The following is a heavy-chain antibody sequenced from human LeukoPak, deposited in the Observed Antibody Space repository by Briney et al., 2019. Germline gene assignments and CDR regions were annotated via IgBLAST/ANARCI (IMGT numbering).Heavy chain of an antibody. V-gene: IGHV3-11*04. CDR2: ISSSGSTI. J-gene: IGHJ4*02. CDR3: ARDYYDSSGYYYLDY. CDR1: GFTFSDYY. D-gene: IGHD3-22*01. Sequence: GGSLRLSCAASGFTFSDYYMSWLRQAPGKGLEWVSYISSSGSTIYYADSVKGRFTISRDNAKNSLYLQMNSLRAEDTAVYYCARDYYDSSGYYYLDYWGQGTLVTVSS.